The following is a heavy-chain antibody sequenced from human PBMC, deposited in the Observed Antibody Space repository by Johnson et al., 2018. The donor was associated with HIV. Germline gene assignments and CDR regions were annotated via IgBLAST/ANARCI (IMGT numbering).Heavy chain of an antibody. CDR3: AREFLYGDYQDAFDI. CDR2: IRYDGSNK. Sequence: QMLLVESGGGVVRPGGSLRLSCAASGFTFDDYGMYWVRQAPGKGLEWVAFIRYDGSNKYYADSVKGLFTISRDNSKNTLYLQMNSLRAEDTAVYYCAREFLYGDYQDAFDIWGQGTMVTVSS. CDR1: GFTFDDYG. D-gene: IGHD4-17*01. V-gene: IGHV3-30*02. J-gene: IGHJ3*02.